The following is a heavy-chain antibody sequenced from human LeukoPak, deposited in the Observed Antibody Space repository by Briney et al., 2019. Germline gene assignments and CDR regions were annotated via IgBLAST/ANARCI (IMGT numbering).Heavy chain of an antibody. J-gene: IGHJ6*02. Sequence: GGSLRLSCAASGFTFSSYGMSWVRQAPGKGLEWVSAIGGRDGSTYYADSVKGRFTISRDNSKNTLYVQMNSLRAEDTAVYYCARGRSTNFLDVWGQGTTVTVSS. CDR1: GFTFSSYG. CDR2: IGGRDGST. CDR3: ARGRSTNFLDV. D-gene: IGHD2-2*01. V-gene: IGHV3-23*01.